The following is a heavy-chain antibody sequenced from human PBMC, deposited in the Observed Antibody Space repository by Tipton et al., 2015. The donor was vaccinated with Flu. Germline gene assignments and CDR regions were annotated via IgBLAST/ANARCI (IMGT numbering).Heavy chain of an antibody. CDR3: AWHIRTGWTVDL. V-gene: IGHV1-8*01. Sequence: QLVQSGAEVKKPGASVKVSCKASGYTFTSYDINWVRQATEQGLEWMGWMNPNSGNTGYAQKFQGRVTMTRNTSISTAYMELSSLRSEATAVYSCAWHIRTGWTVDLWGLGALVTVSS. CDR2: MNPNSGNT. CDR1: GYTFTSYD. D-gene: IGHD2-21*01. J-gene: IGHJ2*01.